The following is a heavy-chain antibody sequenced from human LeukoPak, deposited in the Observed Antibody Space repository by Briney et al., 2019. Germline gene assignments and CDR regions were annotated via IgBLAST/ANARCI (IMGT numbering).Heavy chain of an antibody. CDR2: ISSSSSSI. J-gene: IGHJ3*02. D-gene: IGHD3-10*01. CDR3: ARDSIGPSSWSIFDI. V-gene: IGHV3-48*01. Sequence: GGSLRLSCAASGFTFSRHTMNWVRQAPGKGLEWVSYISSSSSSIYYADSVKGRFTISRDNAKNSLYLQMNSLRAEDTAVYYCARDSIGPSSWSIFDIWGQGTMVTVSS. CDR1: GFTFSRHT.